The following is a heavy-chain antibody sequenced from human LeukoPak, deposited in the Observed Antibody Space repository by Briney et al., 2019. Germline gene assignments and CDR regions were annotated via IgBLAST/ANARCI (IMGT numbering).Heavy chain of an antibody. D-gene: IGHD3-9*01. V-gene: IGHV3-74*01. CDR3: ARSALYYDILTGPLDYYGMDV. J-gene: IGHJ6*02. Sequence: GGSLRLSCAASGFTFSSYWMHWVRQAPGKGLVWVSRINSDGSSTSYADSVKGRFTISRDNAKNTLYLQMNSLRAEDTAVYYCARSALYYDILTGPLDYYGMDVWGQGTTVTVSS. CDR2: INSDGSST. CDR1: GFTFSSYW.